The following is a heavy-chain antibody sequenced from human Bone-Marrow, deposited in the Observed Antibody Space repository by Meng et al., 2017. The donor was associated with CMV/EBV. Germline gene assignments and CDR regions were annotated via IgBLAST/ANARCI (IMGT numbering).Heavy chain of an antibody. Sequence: SETLSLTCAVYGGSFSGYYWSWIRQPPGKGLEWIGEINHSGSTNYNPSLKSRVTISVDTSKNQFSLKLSSVTAADTAVYYCARTTTYYYGMYVWGQGTTVTVSS. V-gene: IGHV4-34*01. CDR3: ARTTTYYYGMYV. J-gene: IGHJ6*02. D-gene: IGHD1-1*01. CDR2: INHSGST. CDR1: GGSFSGYY.